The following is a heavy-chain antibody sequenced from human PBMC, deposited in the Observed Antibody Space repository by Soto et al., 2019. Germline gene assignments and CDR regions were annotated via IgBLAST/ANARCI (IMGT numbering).Heavy chain of an antibody. V-gene: IGHV1-8*01. CDR2: MNPNSGNT. J-gene: IGHJ4*02. CDR1: GYTFTSYD. D-gene: IGHD1-26*01. CDR3: AREKGGGSYLDY. Sequence: QVQLVQSGAEVKKPGASVKVSCQASGYTFTSYDINWVRQATGKRLEWMGWMNPNSGNTAYAQNFTGGVTMTRNTSISTSYMELGSLRSEDTAVYYCAREKGGGSYLDYWGQGTLVTVSS.